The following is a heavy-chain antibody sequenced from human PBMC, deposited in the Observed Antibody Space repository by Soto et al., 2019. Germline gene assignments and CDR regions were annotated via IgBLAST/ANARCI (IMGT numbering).Heavy chain of an antibody. Sequence: SETLSLTCTVSGGSISSYYWSWIRQPPGKGLEWIGYIYYSGSTNYNPSLKSRVTISVDTSKNQFSLKLSSVTAADTAVYYCARGYCGGDCYSYNWFDPWGQGTLVTVS. V-gene: IGHV4-59*01. CDR3: ARGYCGGDCYSYNWFDP. CDR2: IYYSGST. CDR1: GGSISSYY. D-gene: IGHD2-21*02. J-gene: IGHJ5*02.